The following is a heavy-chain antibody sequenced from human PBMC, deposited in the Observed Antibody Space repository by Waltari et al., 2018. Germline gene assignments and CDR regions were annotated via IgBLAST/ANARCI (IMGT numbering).Heavy chain of an antibody. Sequence: QVQLQESGPGLVKPSETLSLTCTVSGGSINSYYWSWIRQRAGKGLEWIGRFFSSGNTNYNPSLKSRVTMSVDTSKNQFSLKLSSVTAADTAVYFCARVKRGVVSAGTRVYYYYYMDVWGKGTTVTISS. CDR2: FFSSGNT. CDR3: ARVKRGVVSAGTRVYYYYYMDV. CDR1: GGSINSYY. J-gene: IGHJ6*03. D-gene: IGHD2-2*01. V-gene: IGHV4-4*07.